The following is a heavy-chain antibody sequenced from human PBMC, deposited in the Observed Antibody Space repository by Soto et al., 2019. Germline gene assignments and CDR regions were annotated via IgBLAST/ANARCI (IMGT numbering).Heavy chain of an antibody. CDR2: FNVGNGNT. CDR1: GDAFPSYT. Sequence: SVKVSCNSSGDAFPSYTIHWVRLAPGQRLEWMGWFNVGNGNTKYSQKFQGRVTITRDTSASTAYMELSSLTSEDTAVYYCARFRGGAYGMDVWGQGTTVTVSS. V-gene: IGHV1-3*01. J-gene: IGHJ6*02. CDR3: ARFRGGAYGMDV. D-gene: IGHD2-15*01.